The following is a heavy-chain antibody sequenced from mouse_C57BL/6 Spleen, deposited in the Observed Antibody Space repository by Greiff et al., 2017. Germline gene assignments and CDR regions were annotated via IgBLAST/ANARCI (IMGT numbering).Heavy chain of an antibody. CDR2: IYPGDGDT. V-gene: IGHV1-82*01. CDR3: ANYYYGSSDY. CDR1: GYAFSSSW. Sequence: VQLQQSGPELVQPGASVKISCKASGYAFSSSWMNWVQQRPGKGLEWIGRIYPGDGDTNYNGKFKGKATLAADKSSSTAYMQLSSLTSEDSAVYFCANYYYGSSDYWGQGTTLTVSS. J-gene: IGHJ2*01. D-gene: IGHD1-1*01.